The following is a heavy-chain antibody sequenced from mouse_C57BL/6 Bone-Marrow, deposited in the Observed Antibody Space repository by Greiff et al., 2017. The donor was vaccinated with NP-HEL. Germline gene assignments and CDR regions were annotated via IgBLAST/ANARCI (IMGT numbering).Heavy chain of an antibody. V-gene: IGHV3-1*01. Sequence: EVMLVESGPGMVKPSQSLSLTCTVTGYSITSGYDWHWIRHFPGNKLEWMGYISYSGSTNYNPSLKSRIPITHDTSKNHFFLKLNSVTTEDTATYYCARYGRVYCDVWGTGTTVTVSS. J-gene: IGHJ1*03. CDR3: ARYGRVYCDV. CDR1: GYSITSGYD. D-gene: IGHD1-1*01. CDR2: ISYSGST.